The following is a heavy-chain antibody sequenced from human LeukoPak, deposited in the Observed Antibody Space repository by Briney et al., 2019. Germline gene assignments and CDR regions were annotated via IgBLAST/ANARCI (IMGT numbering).Heavy chain of an antibody. D-gene: IGHD3-22*01. CDR3: ARDRYYYDSSGYWGQTNYYYYYGMDV. J-gene: IGHJ6*02. V-gene: IGHV3-30-3*01. Sequence: GGSLRLSCAASGFTFSSYAMHWVRQAPGKGLEWVAVISYDGSNKTYADSVKGRFTISSDNSKNTLYLQMNSLRAEDTAVYYCARDRYYYDSSGYWGQTNYYYYYGMDVWGQGTTVTVSS. CDR1: GFTFSSYA. CDR2: ISYDGSNK.